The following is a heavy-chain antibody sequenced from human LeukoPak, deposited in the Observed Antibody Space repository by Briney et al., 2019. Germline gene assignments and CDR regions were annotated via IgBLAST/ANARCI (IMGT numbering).Heavy chain of an antibody. CDR1: Y. D-gene: IGHD7-27*01. Sequence: YXGWIRXXXXXGXEWIGSIYYSGSTYYNPSLKSRVTISVDTPKNQFSLKLSSVTAADTAVYYCARTFNWGSSDYWGQGTLVTVSS. J-gene: IGHJ4*02. CDR3: ARTFNWGSSDY. CDR2: IYYSGST. V-gene: IGHV4-39*01.